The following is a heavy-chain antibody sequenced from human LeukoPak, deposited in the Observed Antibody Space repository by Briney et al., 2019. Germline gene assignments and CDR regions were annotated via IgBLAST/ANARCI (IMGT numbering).Heavy chain of an antibody. J-gene: IGHJ4*02. D-gene: IGHD5-24*01. CDR3: ARDGDGYNPSTIFDY. CDR1: GYTFTSYY. Sequence: ASVKVSCKASGYTFTSYYMHWVRQAPGQGLEWMGIINPSGGSTSYAQKFQGRVTMTRDMSTSTVYMELSSLRSEDTAVYYCARDGDGYNPSTIFDYWGQGTLVTVSS. CDR2: INPSGGST. V-gene: IGHV1-46*01.